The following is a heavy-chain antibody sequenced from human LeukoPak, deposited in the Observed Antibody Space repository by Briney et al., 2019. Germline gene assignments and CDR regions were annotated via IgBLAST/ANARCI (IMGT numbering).Heavy chain of an antibody. CDR2: ISRSGGGT. CDR3: ARLTGTTGFDY. J-gene: IGHJ4*02. CDR1: VFTFSSYA. Sequence: PGGSLRLSCAASVFTFSSYAMSWVRQAPGKGLEWVSAISRSGGGTYYADSVKRRLTISRDNSKNTLYLQMNTLRAEDTAVYYCARLTGTTGFDYWGQGILVTVYS. V-gene: IGHV3-23*01. D-gene: IGHD1-1*01.